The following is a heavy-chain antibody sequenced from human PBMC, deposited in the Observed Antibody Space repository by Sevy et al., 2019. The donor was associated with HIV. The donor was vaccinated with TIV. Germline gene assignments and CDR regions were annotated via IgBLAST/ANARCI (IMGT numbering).Heavy chain of an antibody. Sequence: GGSLRLSCAASGFSFTSYWMSWVRQTPEKGLEWVANINQVGTEKNYVDSVKGRFTISRDNAKNSLYLQMNSLRAEDTAVYYCANKGGSRPNAAFDTWGQGTMVTVSS. CDR2: INQVGTEK. V-gene: IGHV3-7*01. CDR1: GFSFTSYW. D-gene: IGHD3-10*01. J-gene: IGHJ3*02. CDR3: ANKGGSRPNAAFDT.